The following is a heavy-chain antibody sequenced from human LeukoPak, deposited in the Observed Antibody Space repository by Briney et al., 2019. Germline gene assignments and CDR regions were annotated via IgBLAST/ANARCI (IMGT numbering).Heavy chain of an antibody. J-gene: IGHJ3*01. CDR1: GFTFNIFW. CDR2: IKHDGSEE. Sequence: GGSLRLSCAASGFTFNIFWMSWVRQAPGKGLEWVANIKHDGSEEYYGDSVRGRFTISRDNAKNSLILQMNSLRGEDTAVYYCARDRSGYANDAFDFWGQGTMVTVSS. D-gene: IGHD3-3*01. V-gene: IGHV3-7*01. CDR3: ARDRSGYANDAFDF.